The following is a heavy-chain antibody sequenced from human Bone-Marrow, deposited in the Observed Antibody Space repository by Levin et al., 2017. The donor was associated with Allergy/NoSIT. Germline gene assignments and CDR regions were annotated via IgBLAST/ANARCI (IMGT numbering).Heavy chain of an antibody. CDR2: INRDGGDG. D-gene: IGHD2-8*01. J-gene: IGHJ4*02. CDR3: ARNGAWSFEF. CDR1: GFTFSGYW. Sequence: PGGSLRLSCASSGFTFSGYWMAWVRQAPGKVLEWVANINRDGGDGYYVDSVKGRFTISRDNARNSLDLQMNSLRVEDTAVYYCARNGAWSFEFWGQGTLVTVSS. V-gene: IGHV3-7*02.